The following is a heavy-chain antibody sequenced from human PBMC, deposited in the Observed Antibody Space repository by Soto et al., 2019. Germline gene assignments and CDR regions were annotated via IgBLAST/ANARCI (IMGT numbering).Heavy chain of an antibody. CDR1: GFTFSSYG. CDR3: VSDRRYGHASVPYS. CDR2: ISYDGGLQ. V-gene: IGHV3-30*03. J-gene: IGHJ4*02. D-gene: IGHD5-18*01. Sequence: QAQLVESGGGVVQPGRSLRLSCAASGFTFSSYGMHWVRQASGTGLEWVAVISYDGGLQHYADSVKGRFTISRDNSKNMVLLQMNSLRAEDTAVYYCVSDRRYGHASVPYSWGQGTLVSVSS.